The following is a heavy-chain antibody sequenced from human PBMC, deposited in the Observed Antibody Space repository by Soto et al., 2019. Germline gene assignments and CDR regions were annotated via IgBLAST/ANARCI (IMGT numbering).Heavy chain of an antibody. J-gene: IGHJ4*02. Sequence: EVQLLESGGGLVQPGGSLRLSCAASGFTFSSYAMSWVRQAPGKGLEWVSEISGNGCTTNYADSVEGRFTISRDNSKNTLYLQRHSLRAEDAAVYYCANEPRCSGSYQAGPLDYWGQGTLVTVSS. D-gene: IGHD1-26*01. CDR3: ANEPRCSGSYQAGPLDY. CDR2: ISGNGCTT. CDR1: GFTFSSYA. V-gene: IGHV3-23*01.